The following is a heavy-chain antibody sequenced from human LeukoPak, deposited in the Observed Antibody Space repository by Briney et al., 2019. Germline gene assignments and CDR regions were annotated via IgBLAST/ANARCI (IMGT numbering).Heavy chain of an antibody. CDR2: INHSGST. CDR3: ARGLGYCSSTSCSFDY. CDR1: GGSFSGYY. V-gene: IGHV4-34*01. Sequence: LETLSLTCAVYGGSFSGYYWSWIRQPPGKGLEWIGEINHSGSTNYNPSLKSRVTISVDTSKNQFSVKLSSVTAADTAVYYCARGLGYCSSTSCSFDYWGQGTLVTVSS. D-gene: IGHD2-2*01. J-gene: IGHJ4*02.